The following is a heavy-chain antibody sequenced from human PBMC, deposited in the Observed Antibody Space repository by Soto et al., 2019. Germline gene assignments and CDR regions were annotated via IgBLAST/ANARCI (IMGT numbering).Heavy chain of an antibody. D-gene: IGHD2-2*01. CDR3: ARDRYCXSTSCYRPYSYYYGMDV. V-gene: IGHV1-69*13. CDR2: IIPIFGTA. J-gene: IGHJ6*02. Sequence: SVKVSCKGSGGTFSSYAISWVRQAPGQGLEWMGGIIPIFGTANYAQKFQGRVTITADESTSTAYMELSSLRSEYTAVYYCARDRYCXSTSCYRPYSYYYGMDVWGQGTTVTVSS. CDR1: GGTFSSYA.